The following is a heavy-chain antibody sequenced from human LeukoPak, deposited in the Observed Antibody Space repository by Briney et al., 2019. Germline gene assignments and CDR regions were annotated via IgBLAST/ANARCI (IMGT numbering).Heavy chain of an antibody. CDR3: AADVGVGAFDI. Sequence: ASVKVSCKTSGGTFSSYAISWVRQAPGQGLEWMGGIIPIFSTATYSQKFQGRVTITADKSTSTAYMELSSLRSEDTAVYYCAADVGVGAFDIWGQGTMVTVSS. CDR2: IIPIFSTA. J-gene: IGHJ3*02. CDR1: GGTFSSYA. D-gene: IGHD1-26*01. V-gene: IGHV1-69*06.